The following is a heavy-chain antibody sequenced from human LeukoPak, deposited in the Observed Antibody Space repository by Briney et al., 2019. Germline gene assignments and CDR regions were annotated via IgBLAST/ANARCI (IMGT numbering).Heavy chain of an antibody. Sequence: ASVSVSCKASGYTFTGYYMHWVRQAPGQGLEWMGWINPNSGGTNYAQKFQGRVTMTRDTSISTAYMELSRLRSDDTAVYYCARVPVAGAFYYYYYMDVWGKGTTVTVSS. J-gene: IGHJ6*03. CDR2: INPNSGGT. CDR3: ARVPVAGAFYYYYYMDV. CDR1: GYTFTGYY. V-gene: IGHV1-2*02. D-gene: IGHD6-19*01.